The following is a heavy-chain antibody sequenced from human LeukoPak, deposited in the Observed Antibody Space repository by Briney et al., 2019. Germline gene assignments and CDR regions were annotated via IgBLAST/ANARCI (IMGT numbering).Heavy chain of an antibody. CDR1: GGSFSGYY. V-gene: IGHV4-34*01. Sequence: PSETLSLTCAVYGGSFSGYYWSWIRQPPGKGLEWFGDINHSGSTNYNPSLKSRVTISVGTSKNQFSLMLSAVTAADTAVYYCARGRVYYYDSSGYYYARYFDYWGQGTLVTVSS. CDR3: ARGRVYYYDSSGYYYARYFDY. CDR2: INHSGST. J-gene: IGHJ4*02. D-gene: IGHD3-22*01.